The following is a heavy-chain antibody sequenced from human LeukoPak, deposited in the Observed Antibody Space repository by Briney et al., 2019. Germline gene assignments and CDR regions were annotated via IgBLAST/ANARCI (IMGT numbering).Heavy chain of an antibody. Sequence: GGSLRLSCAASGFTFSSHAMTWVRQAPGKGLEWVSAISISGDTTYYADAVKGRFTISRDNSKNTVYLQMNSLRAEDTAVYYCANETRPNDYWGQGTLVTVSS. CDR1: GFTFSSHA. V-gene: IGHV3-23*01. CDR2: ISISGDTT. CDR3: ANETRPNDY. J-gene: IGHJ4*02.